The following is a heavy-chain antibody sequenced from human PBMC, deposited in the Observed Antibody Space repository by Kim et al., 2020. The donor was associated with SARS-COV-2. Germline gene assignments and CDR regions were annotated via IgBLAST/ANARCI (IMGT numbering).Heavy chain of an antibody. V-gene: IGHV1-69*13. CDR3: ARSKVPGINSSSRRRLFDI. Sequence: ASVKVSCKASGGTFSSYAISWVRQAPGQGLEWMGGIIPIFGTANYAQKFQGRVTITADESTSTAYMELSSLRSEDTAVYYCARSKVPGINSSSRRRLFDIWGQGTMVTVSS. J-gene: IGHJ3*02. D-gene: IGHD6-13*01. CDR2: IIPIFGTA. CDR1: GGTFSSYA.